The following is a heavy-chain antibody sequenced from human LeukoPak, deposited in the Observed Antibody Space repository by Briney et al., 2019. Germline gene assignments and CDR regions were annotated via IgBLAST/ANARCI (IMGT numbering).Heavy chain of an antibody. CDR1: GGSISSSNW. J-gene: IGHJ4*02. D-gene: IGHD3-22*01. CDR2: INHSGST. Sequence: SGTLSLTCAVSGGSISSSNWWSWVRQPPGKGLEWIGEINHSGSTNYNPSLKSRVTISVDTSKNQFSLKLSSVTAADTAVYYCARGYDSSGYYYAPRWYYFDYWGQGTLVTVSS. CDR3: ARGYDSSGYYYAPRWYYFDY. V-gene: IGHV4-4*02.